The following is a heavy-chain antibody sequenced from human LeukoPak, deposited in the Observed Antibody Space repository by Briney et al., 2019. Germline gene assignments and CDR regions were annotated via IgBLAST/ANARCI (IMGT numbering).Heavy chain of an antibody. CDR1: GFTFSSYA. CDR3: AKPTHITIFGVVIDYFDY. D-gene: IGHD3-3*01. V-gene: IGHV3-23*01. CDR2: ISGSGGST. Sequence: PGGSLRLSCAASGFTFSSYAMSWVRQAPGKGLEWVSAISGSGGSTYYADSVKGRFTISRDNSKNTLYLQVNSLRAEDTAVYYCAKPTHITIFGVVIDYFDYWGQGTLVTVSS. J-gene: IGHJ4*02.